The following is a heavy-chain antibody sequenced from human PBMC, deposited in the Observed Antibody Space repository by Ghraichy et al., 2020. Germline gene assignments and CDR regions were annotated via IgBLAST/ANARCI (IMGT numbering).Heavy chain of an antibody. D-gene: IGHD5-12*01. Sequence: SETLSLTCTVSGGSISRSSYYWGWIRQPPGKGLEWIATIYYSGNTYYNPSLQSRVTISVDTSKNQFSLKLSSVTAADTAVYYCARLANGGYAKGEFDNWGQGTLVAV. CDR3: ARLANGGYAKGEFDN. CDR2: IYYSGNT. J-gene: IGHJ4*02. V-gene: IGHV4-39*01. CDR1: GGSISRSSYY.